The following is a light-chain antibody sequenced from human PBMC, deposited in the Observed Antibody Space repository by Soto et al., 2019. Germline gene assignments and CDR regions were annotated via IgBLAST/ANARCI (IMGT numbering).Light chain of an antibody. CDR1: SSDVGSYNL. CDR3: CSYADSSTYV. V-gene: IGLV2-23*01. CDR2: EDS. J-gene: IGLJ1*01. Sequence: QSALTQPASVSGSPGQSITISCTGTSSDVGSYNLVSWYRQHPGKAPKLMIYEDSKRPSGVSNRFSGSKSGNTASLTISGLQTEDEADYYCCSYADSSTYVFGTGTKLTVL.